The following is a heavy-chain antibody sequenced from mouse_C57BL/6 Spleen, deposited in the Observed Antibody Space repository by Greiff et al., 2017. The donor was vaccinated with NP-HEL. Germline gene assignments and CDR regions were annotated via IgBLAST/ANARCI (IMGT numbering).Heavy chain of an antibody. CDR1: GFNIKDYY. D-gene: IGHD1-1*01. CDR3: TTTTVVARDYAMDY. Sequence: VQLQQSGAELVRPGASVKLSCTASGFNIKDYYMHWVKQRPEQGLEWIGRIDPEDGDTEYAPKFQGKATMTADTSSNTAYLQLSSLTSEDTAVYYCTTTTVVARDYAMDYWGQGTSVTVSS. J-gene: IGHJ4*01. V-gene: IGHV14-1*01. CDR2: IDPEDGDT.